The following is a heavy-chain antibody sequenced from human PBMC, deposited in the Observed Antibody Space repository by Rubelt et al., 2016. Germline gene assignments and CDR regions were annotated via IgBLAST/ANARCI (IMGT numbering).Heavy chain of an antibody. CDR2: IDPSDSYI. Sequence: EVQLVQSGAEVKKPGESLKISCKGSGYNFTTYWISWVRQTPGKGLEWMGRIDPSDSYINYSTSFQGHVTISADKSISTAYLQWSSLKASDTAMYYCGRGNSWYPLWGQGTLVTVSS. J-gene: IGHJ4*02. V-gene: IGHV5-10-1*01. CDR3: GRGNSWYPL. D-gene: IGHD6-13*01. CDR1: GYNFTTYW.